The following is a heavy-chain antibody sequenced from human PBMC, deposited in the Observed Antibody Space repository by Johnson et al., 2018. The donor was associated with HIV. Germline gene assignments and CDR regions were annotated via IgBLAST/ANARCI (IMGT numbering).Heavy chain of an antibody. D-gene: IGHD1-26*01. CDR3: ASGDKGNLAVGARGAFDI. J-gene: IGHJ3*02. V-gene: IGHV3-66*02. CDR2: IGTAGDT. CDR1: GFTFSSYW. Sequence: GSLRLSCVASGFTFSSYWMSWVRQAPGKGLEWVSAIGTAGDTYYPGSVKGRFTISRDNSKNTLYLQMNSLRAEDTAVYYCASGDKGNLAVGARGAFDIWGQGTMVTVSS.